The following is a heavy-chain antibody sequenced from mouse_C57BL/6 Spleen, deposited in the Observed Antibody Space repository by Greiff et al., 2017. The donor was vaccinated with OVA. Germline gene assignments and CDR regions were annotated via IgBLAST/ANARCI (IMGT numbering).Heavy chain of an antibody. CDR2: IDPSDSYT. CDR3: ARRGGYSFAY. V-gene: IGHV1-69*01. CDR1: GYTFTSYW. J-gene: IGHJ3*01. D-gene: IGHD2-3*01. Sequence: QVHVKQPGAELVMPGASVKLSCKASGYTFTSYWMHWVKQRPGQGLEWIGEIDPSDSYTNYNQKFKGKSTLTVDKSSSTAYMQLSSLTSEDSAVYYCARRGGYSFAYWGQGTLVTVSA.